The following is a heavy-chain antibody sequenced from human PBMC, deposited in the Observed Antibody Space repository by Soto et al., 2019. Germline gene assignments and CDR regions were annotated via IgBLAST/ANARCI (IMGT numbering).Heavy chain of an antibody. D-gene: IGHD6-13*01. CDR3: TRDASRDSSARGWYDP. J-gene: IGHJ5*02. CDR1: ALTCSSYR. V-gene: IGHV3-21*01. Sequence: GGSLRLSCTAAALTCSSYRMNLVRKEPGEGLEWASAISSSSSYIYYADSVKGRFTISRDNAKNSLHLQMNSLRAEDTAVYYCTRDASRDSSARGWYDPWGPGNLVTVS. CDR2: ISSSSSYI.